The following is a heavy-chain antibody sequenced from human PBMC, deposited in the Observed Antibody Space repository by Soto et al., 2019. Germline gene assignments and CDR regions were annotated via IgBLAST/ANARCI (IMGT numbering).Heavy chain of an antibody. CDR1: GYTFTSYG. D-gene: IGHD2-15*01. CDR3: ARERLSEEGWHYYGMDV. CDR2: ISAYNGNT. V-gene: IGHV1-18*01. J-gene: IGHJ6*02. Sequence: GASVKVSCKASGYTFTSYGISWVRQAPGQGLEWMGWISAYNGNTNYAQKLQGRVTMTTDTSTSTAYMELRSLRSDDTAVYYCARERLSEEGWHYYGMDVWGQGTTVTVSS.